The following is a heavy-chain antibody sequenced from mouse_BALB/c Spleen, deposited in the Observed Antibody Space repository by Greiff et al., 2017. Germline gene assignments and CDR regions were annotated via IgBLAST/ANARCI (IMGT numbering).Heavy chain of an antibody. J-gene: IGHJ2*01. CDR1: GFTFSSFG. CDR2: ISSGSSTI. Sequence: EVMLVESGGGLVQPGGSRKLSCAASGFTFSSFGMHWVRQAPEKGLEWVAYISSGSSTIYYADTVKGRFTISRDNPKNTLFLQMTSLRSEDTAMYYCARDTVVAYYFDYWGQGTTLTVSS. V-gene: IGHV5-17*02. D-gene: IGHD1-1*01. CDR3: ARDTVVAYYFDY.